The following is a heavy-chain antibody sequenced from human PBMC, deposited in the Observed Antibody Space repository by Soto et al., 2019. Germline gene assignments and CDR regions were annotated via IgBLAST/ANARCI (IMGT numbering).Heavy chain of an antibody. CDR2: IKSKTDGGTA. V-gene: IGHV3-15*07. CDR1: GFTFSNAW. CDR3: TTDSYSTIIVVRFDY. Sequence: GGSLRLSCAASGFTFSNAWINWVRQAPGKGLEWVGRIKSKTDGGTADFAAPVKGRFAISRDDSKNTVYLQMNSLKTEDTSVYYCTTDSYSTIIVVRFDYWGQGTLVTV. J-gene: IGHJ4*02. D-gene: IGHD3-22*01.